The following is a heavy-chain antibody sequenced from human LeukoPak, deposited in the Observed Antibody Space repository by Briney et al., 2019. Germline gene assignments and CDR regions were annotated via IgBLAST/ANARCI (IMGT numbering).Heavy chain of an antibody. V-gene: IGHV1-8*01. CDR3: AKVAKMAPMNADWFDP. CDR1: GYTFTNYV. J-gene: IGHJ5*02. Sequence: GASVKVSCKSSGYTFTNYVINWVRQATGQGLEWMGWMNPKSGNTAYAQKFQGRVSMTWDTSIGTAYLELSSLTSDDTAVYYCAKVAKMAPMNADWFDPWGQGTLVTVSS. D-gene: IGHD1-26*01. CDR2: MNPKSGNT.